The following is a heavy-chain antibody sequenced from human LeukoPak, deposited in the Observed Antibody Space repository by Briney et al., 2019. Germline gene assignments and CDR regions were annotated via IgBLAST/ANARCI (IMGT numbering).Heavy chain of an antibody. J-gene: IGHJ4*02. CDR1: GGSISAYY. Sequence: SEILSLTCTVSGGSISAYYWSWIRQPAGEGLEWIGHIYPSGNSNYNPSLKSRVTMSVDTSKNQFSLNLSSVTAADTAVYYCARAGRYSSGPTLWGQGTLVTVSS. CDR2: IYPSGNS. CDR3: ARAGRYSSGPTL. D-gene: IGHD6-19*01. V-gene: IGHV4-4*07.